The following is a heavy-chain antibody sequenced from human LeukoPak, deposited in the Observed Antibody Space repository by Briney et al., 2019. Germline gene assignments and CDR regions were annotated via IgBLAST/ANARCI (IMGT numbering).Heavy chain of an antibody. V-gene: IGHV1-69*05. D-gene: IGHD5-24*01. CDR3: ARGRDGYNYAHFDY. Sequence: ASVKVSCKASGGTFSSYAISWVRQAPGQGLEWMGGIIPIFGTANYAQKFQGRVTTTTDESTSTAYMELSSLRSEDTAVYYCARGRDGYNYAHFDYWGQGTLVTVSS. J-gene: IGHJ4*02. CDR2: IIPIFGTA. CDR1: GGTFSSYA.